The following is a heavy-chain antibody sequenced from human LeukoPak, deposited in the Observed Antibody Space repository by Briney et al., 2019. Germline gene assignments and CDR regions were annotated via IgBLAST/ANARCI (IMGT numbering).Heavy chain of an antibody. CDR1: GFTFSSYA. CDR2: ISYDGSNK. V-gene: IGHV3-30-3*01. D-gene: IGHD1-26*01. Sequence: GRSLRLSCAASGFTFSSYAMHWARQAPGKGLEWVAVISYDGSNKYYADSVKGRFTISRDSSKNTLYLQMNSLRAEDTAVYYCAREGRGGSYQSQYYFDYWGQGTLVTVSS. CDR3: AREGRGGSYQSQYYFDY. J-gene: IGHJ4*02.